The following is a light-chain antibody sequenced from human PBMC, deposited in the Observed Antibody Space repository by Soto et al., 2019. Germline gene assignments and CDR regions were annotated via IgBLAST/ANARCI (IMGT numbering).Light chain of an antibody. CDR3: SSFTSSSTWM. Sequence: QSVLTQPASVSGSPGQSITISCTGTSSDVGGYNYVSWYQQHPGKAPKLMIYDVSNRPSGVSNRFSGSKSGNMASLTISGLQAEDEADYYCSSFTSSSTWMFGGGTKLTVL. CDR1: SSDVGGYNY. CDR2: DVS. J-gene: IGLJ3*02. V-gene: IGLV2-14*01.